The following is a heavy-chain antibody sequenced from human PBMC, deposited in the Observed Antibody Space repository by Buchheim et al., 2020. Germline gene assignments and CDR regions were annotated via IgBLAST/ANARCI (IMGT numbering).Heavy chain of an antibody. CDR2: IKQDGSEK. D-gene: IGHD3-3*01. V-gene: IGHV3-7*01. J-gene: IGHJ6*03. CDR1: GFTFSSYW. Sequence: EVQLVESGGDLVQPRGSLRLSCAASGFTFSSYWMSWVRQAPGKGLKWVANIKQDGSEKYYVDSVKGRLTISRDNAKNSLYLKMNSLRAEDTAVYYCARDRDFFSDYYMDVWGKGTT. CDR3: ARDRDFFSDYYMDV.